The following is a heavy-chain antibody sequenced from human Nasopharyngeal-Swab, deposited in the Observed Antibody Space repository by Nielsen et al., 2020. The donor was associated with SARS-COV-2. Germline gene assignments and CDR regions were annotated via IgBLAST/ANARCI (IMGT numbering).Heavy chain of an antibody. CDR1: GFTFSSYS. CDR3: ARDHSSGWYRVSYDAFDI. Sequence: GESLKISCAASGFTFSSYSMNWVRQAPGKGLEWVSSISSSSSYIYYVDSVKGRFTISRDNAKSSLYLQMNSLRAEDTAVYYCARDHSSGWYRVSYDAFDIWGQGTMVTVSS. V-gene: IGHV3-21*01. J-gene: IGHJ3*02. CDR2: ISSSSSYI. D-gene: IGHD6-19*01.